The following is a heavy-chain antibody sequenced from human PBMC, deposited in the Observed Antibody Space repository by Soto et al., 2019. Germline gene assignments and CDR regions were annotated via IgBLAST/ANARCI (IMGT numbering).Heavy chain of an antibody. CDR1: GSIFSSFA. J-gene: IGHJ4*02. D-gene: IGHD3-10*01. V-gene: IGHV3-23*01. CDR2: ITGSGGST. Sequence: PGGSLRLSCTASGSIFSSFAMSWSRQAPRKGLERVSSITGSGGSTYYADSVKGRCTITRDNSENTQYLQMNSLRAEDTAIYYCAVPRISRIRGEPPAYWGQGTLVTVPQ. CDR3: AVPRISRIRGEPPAY.